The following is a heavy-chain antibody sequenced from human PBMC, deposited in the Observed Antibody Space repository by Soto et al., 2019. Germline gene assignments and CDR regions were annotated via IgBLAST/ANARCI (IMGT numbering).Heavy chain of an antibody. CDR1: GGSISSYY. CDR2: IYYSGST. V-gene: IGHV4-59*08. D-gene: IGHD2-15*01. J-gene: IGHJ4*02. CDR3: ARQGRYCSGGSCYHHFDY. Sequence: SETLSLTCTVSGGSISSYYWSWIRQPPGKGLEWIGYIYYSGSTNYNPSLKSRVTISVDTSKNQFSLKLSSVTAADTAVYYCARQGRYCSGGSCYHHFDYWGQGTLVTVSS.